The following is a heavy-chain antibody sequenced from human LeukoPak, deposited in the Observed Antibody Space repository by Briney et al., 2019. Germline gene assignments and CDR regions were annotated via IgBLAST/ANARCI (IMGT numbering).Heavy chain of an antibody. CDR1: GYTLTELS. D-gene: IGHD4-23*01. J-gene: IGHJ1*01. Sequence: GASVKVSCKVSGYTLTELSMHWVRQAPGKGLEWMGGFDPEDGETIYAQKFQGRVTMTEDTSTDTAYMELSSLRSEDTAVYYCAALHSDYGGNDPDEPQYFQHWGQGTLATVSS. V-gene: IGHV1-24*01. CDR3: AALHSDYGGNDPDEPQYFQH. CDR2: FDPEDGET.